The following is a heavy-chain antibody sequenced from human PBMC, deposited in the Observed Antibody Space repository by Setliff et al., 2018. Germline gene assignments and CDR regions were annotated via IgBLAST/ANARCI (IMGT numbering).Heavy chain of an antibody. Sequence: PSETLSLTCAVYGGSFSGYYWSWIRQPPGKRPEWIGEIIHSGSTNYNPSLKSRVTISMDTSKNQFSLKVPSVTAADTAVYYCARSFSRSGKFLLDYWGQGALVTVSS. D-gene: IGHD1-26*01. CDR1: GGSFSGYY. CDR3: ARSFSRSGKFLLDY. J-gene: IGHJ4*02. CDR2: IIHSGST. V-gene: IGHV4-34*12.